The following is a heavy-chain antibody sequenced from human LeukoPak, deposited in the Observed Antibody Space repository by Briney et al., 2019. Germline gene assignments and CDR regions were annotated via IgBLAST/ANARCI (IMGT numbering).Heavy chain of an antibody. Sequence: SETLSLTCTVSGGSIRSSSYYWGWIRQPPGKGLEWIGYIYYSGSTNYNPSLKSRVTISVDTSKNQFSLKLSSVTAADTAVYYCARASYYYDSSGYYPIFDYWGQGTLVTVSS. D-gene: IGHD3-22*01. CDR3: ARASYYYDSSGYYPIFDY. CDR1: GGSIRSSSYY. CDR2: IYYSGST. V-gene: IGHV4-61*05. J-gene: IGHJ4*02.